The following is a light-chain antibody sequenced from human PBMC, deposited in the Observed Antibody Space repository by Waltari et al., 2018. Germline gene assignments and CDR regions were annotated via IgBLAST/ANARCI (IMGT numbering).Light chain of an antibody. Sequence: DIQMTQSPSTLSASVGDRVTITCQASQSISSLFAWYQQQPGKAPNLLIYRASTLESGVPSRFSTSWSVTEFTLTISSLQTEDFATYHCQQYSSYRAFGQGTTVEIK. V-gene: IGKV1-5*03. CDR2: RAS. CDR3: QQYSSYRA. CDR1: QSISSL. J-gene: IGKJ1*01.